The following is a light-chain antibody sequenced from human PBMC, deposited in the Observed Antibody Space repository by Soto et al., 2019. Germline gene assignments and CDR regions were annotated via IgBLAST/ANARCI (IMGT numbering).Light chain of an antibody. J-gene: IGLJ2*01. V-gene: IGLV2-23*01. CDR1: SSDVGSYNP. CDR3: CSYAGTKVV. CDR2: EGS. Sequence: QSALTQPASVSGSPGQSITISCTGTSSDVGSYNPVSWYQQHPGKAPKLMIYEGSKRPSGVSNRFSGSKSGNTASLTISGLQAEDEADYYCCSYAGTKVVFGGGTKVTVL.